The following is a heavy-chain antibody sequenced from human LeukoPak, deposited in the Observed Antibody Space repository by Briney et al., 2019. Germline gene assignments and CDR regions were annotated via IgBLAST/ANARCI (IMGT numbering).Heavy chain of an antibody. Sequence: GGSLRLSCAASGFTFDDYAMHWVRQAPGKGLEWVSALSGSGGTTYYADSVKGRFTISRDTSKNTLFLQMNSLRAEDTAVYYCAKGVPLDYWGQGTLVTVSS. CDR3: AKGVPLDY. V-gene: IGHV3-23*01. J-gene: IGHJ4*02. CDR2: LSGSGGTT. CDR1: GFTFDDYA. D-gene: IGHD2-2*01.